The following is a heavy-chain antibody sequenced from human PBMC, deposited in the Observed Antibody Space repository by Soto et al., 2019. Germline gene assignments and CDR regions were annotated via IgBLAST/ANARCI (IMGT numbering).Heavy chain of an antibody. CDR2: ISGSGGST. V-gene: IGHV3-23*01. J-gene: IGHJ4*02. CDR1: GFTFSSYA. Sequence: GGSLRLSCAASGFTFSSYAMSWVRQAPGKGLEWVSAISGSGGSTYYADSVKGRFTISRDNSKNTLYLQMNSLRAEDTAVYYCAKLTPPTIFSPWGPVDYWGQGTLVTVSS. CDR3: AKLTPPTIFSPWGPVDY. D-gene: IGHD3-9*01.